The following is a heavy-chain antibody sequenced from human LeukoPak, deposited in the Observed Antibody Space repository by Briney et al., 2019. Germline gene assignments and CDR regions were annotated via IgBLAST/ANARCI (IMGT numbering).Heavy chain of an antibody. D-gene: IGHD5-12*01. CDR3: AKAAYSGYDFFLDY. CDR1: GFTFSXYA. CDR2: ISGSGGST. Sequence: PGGXXRLSCAASGFTFSXYAMSWVRQAPGKGLEXVSAISGSGGSTYYADSVKGRFTISRDNSKNTLYLQMNSLRAEDTAVYYCAKAAYSGYDFFLDYWGQGTLVTVSS. V-gene: IGHV3-23*01. J-gene: IGHJ4*02.